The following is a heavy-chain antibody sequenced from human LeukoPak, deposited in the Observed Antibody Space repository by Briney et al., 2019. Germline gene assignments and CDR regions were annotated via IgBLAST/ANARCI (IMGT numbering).Heavy chain of an antibody. Sequence: GGSLRLSCAASGFTFSSYSMNWVRQAPGKGLEWVSYISSSSSTIYYADSVKGRFTISRHNAKNSLYLQMNSLRAEDTAVYYCARLMSYYYDSSGYYTFDYWGQGTLVTVSS. CDR1: GFTFSSYS. J-gene: IGHJ4*02. V-gene: IGHV3-48*04. CDR2: ISSSSSTI. D-gene: IGHD3-22*01. CDR3: ARLMSYYYDSSGYYTFDY.